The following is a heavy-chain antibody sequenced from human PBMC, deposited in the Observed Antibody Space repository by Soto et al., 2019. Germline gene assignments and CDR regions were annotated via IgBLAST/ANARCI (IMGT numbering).Heavy chain of an antibody. J-gene: IGHJ4*02. CDR1: GGSISSGGYS. D-gene: IGHD5-12*01. CDR3: AAGGGLPRYY. CDR2: IYHSGST. V-gene: IGHV4-30-2*01. Sequence: QLQLQESGSGLVKSSQTLSLTCAVSGGSISSGGYSWSWIRQPPGKGLEWIGYIYHSGSTYYNPSLKSRVPIVGDRSKHQFSLKLSSVTAADTAVYYCAAGGGLPRYYWGQGTLVTVSS.